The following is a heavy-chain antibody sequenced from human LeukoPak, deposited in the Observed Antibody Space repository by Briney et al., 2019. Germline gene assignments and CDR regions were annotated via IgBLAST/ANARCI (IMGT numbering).Heavy chain of an antibody. CDR2: INHSGST. J-gene: IGHJ1*01. V-gene: IGHV4-34*01. CDR1: GGSFSGYY. CDR3: ARGNREARFQH. D-gene: IGHD1-26*01. Sequence: SETLSLTCAVYGGSFSGYYWSWIRQPPGKGLEWIGEINHSGSTNYNPSLKSRVTISVDTSKNQFSLKLSSVTAADTALYYCARGNREARFQHWGQGTLVTVSS.